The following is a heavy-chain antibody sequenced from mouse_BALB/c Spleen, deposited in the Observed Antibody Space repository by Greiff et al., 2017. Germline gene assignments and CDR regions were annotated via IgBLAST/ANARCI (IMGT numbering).Heavy chain of an antibody. J-gene: IGHJ2*01. CDR1: GYAFSSYW. CDR2: IYPGDGDT. V-gene: IGHV1-80*01. Sequence: VQLLQSGAELVRPGSSVKISCKASGYAFSSYWMNWVKQRPGQGLEWIGQIYPGDGDTNYNGKFKGKATLTADKSSSTAYMQLSSLTSEDSAVYFCARGTGTLFDYWGQGTTLTVSS. CDR3: ARGTGTLFDY. D-gene: IGHD4-1*01.